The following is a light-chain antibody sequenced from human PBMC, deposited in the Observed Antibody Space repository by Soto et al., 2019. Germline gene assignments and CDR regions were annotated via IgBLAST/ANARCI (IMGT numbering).Light chain of an antibody. CDR2: VNT. CDR1: SPNIGAGYD. Sequence: QSVLTQPPSVSGAPGQGVTISCTGSSPNIGAGYDVHWYQQLPGTAPKLLIYVNTNRPSGVPDRFSGSKSGTSASLAITGLQAEDEADYYCQSYDSSLSAVVFGGGTKVTVL. J-gene: IGLJ2*01. V-gene: IGLV1-40*01. CDR3: QSYDSSLSAVV.